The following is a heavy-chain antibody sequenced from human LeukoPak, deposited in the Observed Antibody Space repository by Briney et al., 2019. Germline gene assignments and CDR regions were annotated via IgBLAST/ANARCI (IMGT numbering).Heavy chain of an antibody. V-gene: IGHV5-51*01. CDR1: GYSFTSYW. J-gene: IGHJ5*02. CDR3: ARLIRCSSTSCYWRGFDP. CDR2: IYPGDSDT. D-gene: IGHD2-2*01. Sequence: GESLKISCKGSGYSFTSYWIGWVRQMPGKGLEWMGIIYPGDSDTRYSPSFQGQVTISADKSISTAYLQWSSLKASDTAMYYCARLIRCSSTSCYWRGFDPWGQGTLVTVSS.